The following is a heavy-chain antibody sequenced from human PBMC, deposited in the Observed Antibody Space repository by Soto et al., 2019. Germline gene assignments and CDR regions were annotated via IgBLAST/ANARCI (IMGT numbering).Heavy chain of an antibody. J-gene: IGHJ6*01. V-gene: IGHV1-69*13. CDR1: GGPFSSYA. Sequence: SVKVCCKASGGPFSSYAISLVRRAPGQGLEWMGGIIPNFGTANYAQKFQGRVTITAYESTSTAYMELRSLRSEDTVVYYCARVRITISSYYYYGMDVWGQGTTVTVSS. CDR2: IIPNFGTA. CDR3: ARVRITISSYYYYGMDV. D-gene: IGHD3-9*01.